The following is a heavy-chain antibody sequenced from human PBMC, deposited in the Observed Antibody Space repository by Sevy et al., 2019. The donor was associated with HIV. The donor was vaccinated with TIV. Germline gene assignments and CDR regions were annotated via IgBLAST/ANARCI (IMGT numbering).Heavy chain of an antibody. Sequence: GGSLRLSCGAAGFTFGSNWMHWVRQVPGKGLVWVADINSDGRTTFYADSVKGRFTISRDNANNTLHLQMNSLSAEDTAVYFCARGFGSAYYDHWGQGTLVTVSS. D-gene: IGHD1-26*01. CDR2: INSDGRTT. V-gene: IGHV3-74*01. CDR3: ARGFGSAYYDH. CDR1: GFTFGSNW. J-gene: IGHJ4*02.